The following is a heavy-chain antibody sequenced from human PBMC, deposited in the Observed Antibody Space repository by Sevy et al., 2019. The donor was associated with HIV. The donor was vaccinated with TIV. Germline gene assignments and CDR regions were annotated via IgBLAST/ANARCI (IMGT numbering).Heavy chain of an antibody. J-gene: IGHJ6*02. Sequence: ASVKVSCKASGYTFTSYDINWVRQATGQGLEWMGWMNPNSGNTGYAQKFQGRVTMTRNTSISTAYMELSSLRSEDTAVYYCARVSYYDFWSGYYKGVSYGIDVWGQGTTVTVSS. D-gene: IGHD3-3*01. CDR3: ARVSYYDFWSGYYKGVSYGIDV. CDR1: GYTFTSYD. V-gene: IGHV1-8*01. CDR2: MNPNSGNT.